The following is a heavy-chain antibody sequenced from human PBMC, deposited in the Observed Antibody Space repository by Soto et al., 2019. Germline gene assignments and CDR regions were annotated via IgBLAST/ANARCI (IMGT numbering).Heavy chain of an antibody. V-gene: IGHV1-69*01. CDR2: IIPTFRQP. CDR1: GATFSSYD. CDR3: AGRDGYTT. D-gene: IGHD5-12*01. Sequence: QVQLVQSGSEVQKPGSSVKVSCKASGATFSSYDINWVRQAPGQGLEWMGGIIPTFRQPNYAQKFQDRLTITADESTTTAYMDLSSLTSEDTAVYFCAGRDGYTTWGQGTLVTVS. J-gene: IGHJ5*02.